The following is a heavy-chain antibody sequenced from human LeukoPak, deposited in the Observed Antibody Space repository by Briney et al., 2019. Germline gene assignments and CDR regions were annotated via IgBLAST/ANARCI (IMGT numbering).Heavy chain of an antibody. CDR2: IWYDGSNK. D-gene: IGHD6-6*01. V-gene: IGHV3-33*01. Sequence: GGSLRLSCAASGFTFSSYGMHWVRQAPGKGLEWVAVIWYDGSNKYYADSVKGRFTISRDNSKNTQYLQMNSLRAEDTAVYYCARASSSTNYFDYWGQGTLVAVSS. CDR3: ARASSSTNYFDY. J-gene: IGHJ4*02. CDR1: GFTFSSYG.